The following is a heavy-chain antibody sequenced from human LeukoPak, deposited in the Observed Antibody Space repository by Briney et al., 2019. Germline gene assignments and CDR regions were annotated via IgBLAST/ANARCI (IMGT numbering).Heavy chain of an antibody. CDR3: AKDTVQLDAFDI. V-gene: IGHV3-23*01. D-gene: IGHD5-18*01. Sequence: GGSLRLSCAASGFTFDDYAMHWVRQAPGKGLEWVSAISGSGGSTYYADSVKGRFTISGDNSKNTLYLQMNSLRAEDTAVYYCAKDTVQLDAFDIWGQGTMVTVSS. J-gene: IGHJ3*02. CDR2: ISGSGGST. CDR1: GFTFDDYA.